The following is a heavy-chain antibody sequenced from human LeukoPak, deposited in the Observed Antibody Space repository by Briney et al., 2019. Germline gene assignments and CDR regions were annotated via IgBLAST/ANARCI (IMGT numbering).Heavy chain of an antibody. Sequence: SETLSLTCTVSGVSISSYYWTWIRQPPGKGLEWIGSIFYSGRTYYNPSLKSRVTMSVDTSKNQFSLRLSSVNAADTAVYYCARDILATSIAAPYYWGQGTLVTVSS. D-gene: IGHD6-13*01. CDR2: IFYSGRT. V-gene: IGHV4-39*07. J-gene: IGHJ4*02. CDR3: ARDILATSIAAPYY. CDR1: GVSISSYY.